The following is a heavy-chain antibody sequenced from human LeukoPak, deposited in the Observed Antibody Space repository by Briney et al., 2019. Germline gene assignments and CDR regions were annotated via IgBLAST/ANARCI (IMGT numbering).Heavy chain of an antibody. CDR1: GFTFSSYS. Sequence: GGSLRLSCAASGFTFSSYSMNWVRQAPGKGPEWVSSISSSSSYIYYADSVKSRFAISRGNAKNSLYLQMNSLRAEDTAVYYCTRETSSRYFDYWGQGTLVTVSS. J-gene: IGHJ4*02. V-gene: IGHV3-21*01. CDR2: ISSSSSYI. CDR3: TRETSSRYFDY.